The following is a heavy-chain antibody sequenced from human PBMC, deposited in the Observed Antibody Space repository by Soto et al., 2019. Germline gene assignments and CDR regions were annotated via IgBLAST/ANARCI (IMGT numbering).Heavy chain of an antibody. CDR1: GYNFANSW. Sequence: EVQLVQSGAEAKKPGESLQISCKGSGYNFANSWIGCVRQMPGKGLEWMGVVYPGDSDTKYSPSFQGQVIISVVKSTNTAYLQWSSLKASDTAMYFCARHSGASWYSDLWGRGTLVTVSS. D-gene: IGHD1-26*01. J-gene: IGHJ2*01. V-gene: IGHV5-51*01. CDR2: VYPGDSDT. CDR3: ARHSGASWYSDL.